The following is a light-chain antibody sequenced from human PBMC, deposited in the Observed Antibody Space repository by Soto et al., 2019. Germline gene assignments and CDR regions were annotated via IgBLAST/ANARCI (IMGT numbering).Light chain of an antibody. J-gene: IGKJ5*01. Sequence: EIMLTQSPGTLSLSPGERATLSCVASQTVSSRHLAWYQQKPGPAPRLLIYAASSRATGIPDRFSGSESGTDFTLTISGLEPEDFAVYYCQHHGGAPITFGQGTRLEIK. CDR1: QTVSSRH. CDR3: QHHGGAPIT. CDR2: AAS. V-gene: IGKV3-20*01.